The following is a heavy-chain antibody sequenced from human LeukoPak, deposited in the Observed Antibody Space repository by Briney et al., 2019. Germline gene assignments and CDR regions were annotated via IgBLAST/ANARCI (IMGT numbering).Heavy chain of an antibody. V-gene: IGHV1-46*01. Sequence: ASVKVSCKASGYTFTSYYMHWVRQAPGQGLEWMGIINPSGGSTSYAQKFQGRVTMTRDTSTSTVYMELSSLRSEDTAVYYCAHPTSPHLYGMDVWGQGTTVTVSS. CDR1: GYTFTSYY. D-gene: IGHD2-2*01. CDR2: INPSGGST. CDR3: AHPTSPHLYGMDV. J-gene: IGHJ6*02.